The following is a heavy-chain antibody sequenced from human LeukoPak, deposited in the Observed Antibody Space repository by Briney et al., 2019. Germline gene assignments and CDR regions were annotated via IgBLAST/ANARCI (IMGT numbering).Heavy chain of an antibody. J-gene: IGHJ4*02. CDR3: ARVRGSYANDY. CDR1: GFTFSDYY. D-gene: IGHD3-10*01. V-gene: IGHV3-11*04. CDR2: ISSSGSNI. Sequence: PGGSLRLSCAASGFTFSDYYMSWIHQAPGKGLEWISYISSSGSNIYYADSVKGRFTISRDNAKNSLYLQMNSLRAEDTAVYYCARVRGSYANDYWGQGTLVTVSS.